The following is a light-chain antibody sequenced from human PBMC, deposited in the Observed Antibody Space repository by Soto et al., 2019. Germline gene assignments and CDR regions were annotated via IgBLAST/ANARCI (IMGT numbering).Light chain of an antibody. V-gene: IGKV1-5*01. Sequence: DIQMTQSPSTLSASVGDRVTITCRASQSISSWLAWYQQKPGKAPKLLIYDASSLESGVPSRFSGSGSGTEFTITISSLQPDDFATYNCQQYNSYWTFGQGPRWKSN. CDR1: QSISSW. CDR3: QQYNSYWT. CDR2: DAS. J-gene: IGKJ1*01.